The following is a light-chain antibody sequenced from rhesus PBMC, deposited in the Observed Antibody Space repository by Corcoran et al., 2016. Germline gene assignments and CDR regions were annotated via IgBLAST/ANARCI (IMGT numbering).Light chain of an antibody. Sequence: DIQMTQSPSSLSASVGDRVTITCRASQGISSWLAWYQQKPGKAPKLLIYKASSLQSWVTSRFSGSGSGTDFTLTISSLPPEDFATYYSQQYNSTTWAFGQGTKVEIK. CDR2: KAS. CDR1: QGISSW. CDR3: QQYNSTTWA. J-gene: IGKJ1*01. V-gene: IGKV1-21*01.